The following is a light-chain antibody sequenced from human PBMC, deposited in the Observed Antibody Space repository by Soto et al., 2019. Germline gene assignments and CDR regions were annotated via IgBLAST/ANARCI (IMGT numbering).Light chain of an antibody. V-gene: IGKV1-39*01. CDR2: AAS. J-gene: IGKJ2*02. CDR1: QSLSSY. CDR3: QQSYSTSRGT. Sequence: DIQMTQSPSSLSASVGDRVTITCRASQSLSSYLNWYQQNRVKAPKLLIYAASSLQSGVPSRFSGSGSGTDFSLTIISLQQEDFATYYYQQSYSTSRGTFGQGTKLEIK.